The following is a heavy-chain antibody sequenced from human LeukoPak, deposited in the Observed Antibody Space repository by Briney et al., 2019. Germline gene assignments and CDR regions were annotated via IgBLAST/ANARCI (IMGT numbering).Heavy chain of an antibody. CDR1: GGSISSYY. V-gene: IGHV4-59*01. Sequence: SETLSLTCTVSGGSISSYYWSWIRQPPGKGLEWIGYIYYSGSTNYNPSLKSRVTISVDTSKNQFSLELSSVTAADTAVYYCARVGGYCSSTSCYNWFDPWGQGTPVTVSS. CDR2: IYYSGST. D-gene: IGHD2-2*01. J-gene: IGHJ5*02. CDR3: ARVGGYCSSTSCYNWFDP.